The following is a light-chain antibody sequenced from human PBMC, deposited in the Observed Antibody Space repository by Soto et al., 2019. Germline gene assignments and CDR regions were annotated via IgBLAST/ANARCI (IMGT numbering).Light chain of an antibody. V-gene: IGKV1-8*01. Sequence: IQMTQCPSTLSASVGDRVTITCRASQGISSYLAWYQQKPGKAPKLLIYAASTLQSGVPSRFSGSGSGTDFTLTISCLQSEDFATYYCQQYYSYPPTFGQGTKVDIK. CDR2: AAS. CDR3: QQYYSYPPT. CDR1: QGISSY. J-gene: IGKJ1*01.